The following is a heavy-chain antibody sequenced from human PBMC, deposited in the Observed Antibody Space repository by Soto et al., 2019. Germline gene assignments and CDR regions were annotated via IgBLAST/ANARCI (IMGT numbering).Heavy chain of an antibody. CDR2: ISSSCSYI. Sequence: GGSLRLSRAASGFNLSRYSMNWVPQAPGKGLEWVSSISSSCSYIYYADSVKGRFTISRDNAKNSLYLQMNSLIAEVTVVYYCARGLSDSYFQHWGQGTLVTVSS. V-gene: IGHV3-21*01. CDR3: ARGLSDSYFQH. CDR1: GFNLSRYS. J-gene: IGHJ1*01. D-gene: IGHD2-21*02.